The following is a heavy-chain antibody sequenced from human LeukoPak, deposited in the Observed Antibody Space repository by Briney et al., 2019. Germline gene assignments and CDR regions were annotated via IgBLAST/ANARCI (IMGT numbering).Heavy chain of an antibody. CDR3: AKDMGYTFGHAFDY. D-gene: IGHD5-18*01. CDR2: ISSSGSTI. Sequence: GGSLRLSCAASGFTFSDYYMSWIRQAPGKGLEWVSYISSSGSTIYYADSVKGRFTISRDNSKNTLYLQMNSLRTEDTAMYYCAKDMGYTFGHAFDYWGQETLVTVSS. CDR1: GFTFSDYY. J-gene: IGHJ4*02. V-gene: IGHV3-11*04.